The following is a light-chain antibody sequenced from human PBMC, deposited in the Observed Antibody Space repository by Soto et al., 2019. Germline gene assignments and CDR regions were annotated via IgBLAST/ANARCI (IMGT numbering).Light chain of an antibody. V-gene: IGKV3-20*01. Sequence: DIVLTQSPGTLSLSPGEGATLSCRASQTIKNNYLAWYQQKPGQAPRLLIYGASNRATGIPDRFSGSGSGADFSLTISSREPEDVAVYYCHQYGSSPRTFGQGTKVEIK. CDR2: GAS. J-gene: IGKJ1*01. CDR1: QTIKNNY. CDR3: HQYGSSPRT.